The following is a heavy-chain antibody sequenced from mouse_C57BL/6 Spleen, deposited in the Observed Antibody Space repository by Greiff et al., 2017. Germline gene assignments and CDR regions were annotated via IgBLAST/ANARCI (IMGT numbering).Heavy chain of an antibody. Sequence: EVQLQESGGDLVKPGGSLKLSCAASGFTFSSYGMSWVRQTPDKRLEWVATISSGGSYTYYPDSVKGRFTISRDNAKNTLYLQMSSLKSEDTAMYYCARHEDYDEVLYAMDYWGQGTSVTVSS. J-gene: IGHJ4*01. D-gene: IGHD2-4*01. CDR3: ARHEDYDEVLYAMDY. V-gene: IGHV5-6*01. CDR1: GFTFSSYG. CDR2: ISSGGSYT.